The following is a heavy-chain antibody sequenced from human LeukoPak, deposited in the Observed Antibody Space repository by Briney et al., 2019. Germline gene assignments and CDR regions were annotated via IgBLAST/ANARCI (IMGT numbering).Heavy chain of an antibody. CDR2: INPSGGST. CDR1: GYTFTGYC. V-gene: IGHV1-46*01. D-gene: IGHD5-12*01. CDR3: ARDSGYDLDGRGDAYYYYYMDV. J-gene: IGHJ6*03. Sequence: GASVKVSCKASGYTFTGYCMHWVRQAPGQGLEWMGIINPSGGSTSYAQKFQGRVTMTRDTSTSTVYMELSSLRSEDTAVYYCARDSGYDLDGRGDAYYYYYMDVWGKGTTVTVSS.